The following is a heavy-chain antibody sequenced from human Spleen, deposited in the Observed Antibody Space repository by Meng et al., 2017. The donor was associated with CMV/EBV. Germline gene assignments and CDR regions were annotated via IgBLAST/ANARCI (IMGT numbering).Heavy chain of an antibody. CDR1: GFTFSSYN. Sequence: SGFTFSSYNMNWVRQAPGKGLEWVSAITGSSTYIYYADSVRGRFTISRDNAESSLYLQMNSLRTEDTAVYYCSRGVSLSVNGDFDFWGQGTLVTVSS. CDR2: ITGSSTYI. CDR3: SRGVSLSVNGDFDF. V-gene: IGHV3-21*01. D-gene: IGHD4-17*01. J-gene: IGHJ4*02.